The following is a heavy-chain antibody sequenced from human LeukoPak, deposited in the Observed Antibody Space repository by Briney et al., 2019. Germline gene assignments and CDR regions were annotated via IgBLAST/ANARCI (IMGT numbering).Heavy chain of an antibody. D-gene: IGHD2-2*01. CDR1: GFTFSSYA. CDR3: ARDPDVIVVVPAAPLDY. V-gene: IGHV3-23*01. J-gene: IGHJ4*02. CDR2: ISGSGGST. Sequence: GGSLRLSCAASGFTFSSYAMSWVRQAPGKGLEWVSAISGSGGSTYYADSVKGRFTISRDNSKNTLYLQMNSLRAEDTAVYYCARDPDVIVVVPAAPLDYWGQGTLVTVSS.